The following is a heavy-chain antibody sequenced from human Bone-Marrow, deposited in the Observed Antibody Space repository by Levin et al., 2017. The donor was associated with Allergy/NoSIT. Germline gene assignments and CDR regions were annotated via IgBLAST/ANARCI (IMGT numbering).Heavy chain of an antibody. V-gene: IGHV3-15*01. CDR2: IKNKGDGGTT. CDR1: GFTFNDAW. J-gene: IGHJ4*02. CDR3: TADPRH. Sequence: GGSLRLSCTASGFTFNDAWMSWVRQAPGKGLEWLGRIKNKGDGGTTDFAAPVKGRFTISRDDAKRKLYLQMNSLKTEDTAVYYCTADPRHWGQGTLVTVSS.